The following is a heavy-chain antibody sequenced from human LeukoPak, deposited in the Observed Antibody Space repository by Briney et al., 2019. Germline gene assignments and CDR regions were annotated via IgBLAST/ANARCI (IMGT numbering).Heavy chain of an antibody. CDR2: VSPDGNLA. CDR3: ARDLSFSPDH. J-gene: IGHJ4*02. V-gene: IGHV3-74*01. CDR1: GFTLSSSW. Sequence: PGGSLRLSCAGSGFTLSSSWMHWVRQAPGKGPVWVAHVSPDGNLANYADSVKGRFIISRDNAKNTLFLQMNSLRAEDTAVYYCARDLSFSPDHWGQGTLVTASS.